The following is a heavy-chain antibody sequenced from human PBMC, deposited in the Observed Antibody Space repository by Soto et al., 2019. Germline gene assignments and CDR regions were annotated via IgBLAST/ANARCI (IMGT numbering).Heavy chain of an antibody. CDR1: GYSISSGYY. Sequence: PSETLSLTCAVSGYSISSGYYLVLIRHPPGKGLEWIGSIYHSGSTYYNPSLKSRVTISVDTSKNQFSLKLSSVTAADTAVYYCARVSSGGAIFDYWGQGTPVTVSS. D-gene: IGHD3-16*01. J-gene: IGHJ4*02. CDR2: IYHSGST. CDR3: ARVSSGGAIFDY. V-gene: IGHV4-38-2*01.